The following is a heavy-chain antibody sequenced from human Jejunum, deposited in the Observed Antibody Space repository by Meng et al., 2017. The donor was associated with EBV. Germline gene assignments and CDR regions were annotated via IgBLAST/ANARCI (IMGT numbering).Heavy chain of an antibody. CDR3: ARDGGPSGSYAYWFDP. Sequence: VPLHESGPVLVKPLGNLPLTCAVSGGSISSSNWWSWVRQPPGKGPEWIGEIFHIGTTNYNPTLKSRVTMSVDKSKNHFSLKLTSVTAADTAVYYCARDGGPSGSYAYWFDPWGQGTLVTVSS. D-gene: IGHD1-26*01. CDR2: IFHIGTT. CDR1: GGSISSSNW. V-gene: IGHV4-4*02. J-gene: IGHJ5*02.